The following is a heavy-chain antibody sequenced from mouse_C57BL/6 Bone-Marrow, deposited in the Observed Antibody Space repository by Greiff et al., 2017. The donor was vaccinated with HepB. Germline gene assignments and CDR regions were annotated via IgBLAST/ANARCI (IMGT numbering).Heavy chain of an antibody. CDR1: GFNIKDDY. J-gene: IGHJ2*01. CDR2: IDPENGDT. D-gene: IGHD1-2*01. CDR3: TTHTTAYYFDY. Sequence: VQLQQSGAELVRPGASVKLSCTASGFNIKDDYMHWVKQRPEQGLEWIGWIDPENGDTEYASKFQGKATITADTSSNTAYLQLSSLTSEDTAVYYCTTHTTAYYFDYWGQGTTLTVSS. V-gene: IGHV14-4*01.